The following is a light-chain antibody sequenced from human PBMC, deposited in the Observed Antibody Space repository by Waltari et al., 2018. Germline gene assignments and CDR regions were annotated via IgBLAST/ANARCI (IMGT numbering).Light chain of an antibody. CDR1: NIGSNT. V-gene: IGLV3-21*01. CDR3: QVWESGPDRRS. J-gene: IGLJ2*01. CDR2: HDS. Sequence: SYVLTQPPSASVAPGETATITCGGDNIGSNTALWYRQKPGQAPVLLIFHDSQRPSGIPERISASNAGNTATLTISRVEAGDEADYYCQVWESGPDRRSFGGGTKLTVL.